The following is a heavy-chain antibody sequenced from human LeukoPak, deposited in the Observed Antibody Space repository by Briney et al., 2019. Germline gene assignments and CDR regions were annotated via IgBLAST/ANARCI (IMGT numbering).Heavy chain of an antibody. CDR1: GFTVSSIY. V-gene: IGHV3-66*02. CDR2: IYRGGST. J-gene: IGHJ3*02. Sequence: TGGSLTLPCAASGFTVSSIYIIWVRQAPGKGLGWVTVIYRGGSTYYLASVKARFTISRDNSKNTMYLQMNSLRAEDTAVYYCARGLTTVTPLDIWGQGTMVTVSS. D-gene: IGHD4-11*01. CDR3: ARGLTTVTPLDI.